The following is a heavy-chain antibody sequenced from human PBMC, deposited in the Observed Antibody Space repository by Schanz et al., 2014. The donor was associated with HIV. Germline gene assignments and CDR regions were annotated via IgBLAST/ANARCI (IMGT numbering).Heavy chain of an antibody. CDR1: GFTFSGHA. Sequence: VQLLESGGGLVQPGGSLRVSCTASGFTFSGHAMSWVRQAPGKGLEWISSIGSSTSTKNYADSVKGRFTISRDNAKNSLYLQMKGLTDEDTAVYYCARDCLGGCPADYWGKGTLVTVSS. D-gene: IGHD2-15*01. V-gene: IGHV3-48*02. CDR2: IGSSTSTK. CDR3: ARDCLGGCPADY. J-gene: IGHJ4*02.